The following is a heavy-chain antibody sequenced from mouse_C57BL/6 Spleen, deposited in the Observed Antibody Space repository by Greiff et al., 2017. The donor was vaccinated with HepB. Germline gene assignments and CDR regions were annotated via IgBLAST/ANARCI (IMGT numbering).Heavy chain of an antibody. Sequence: QVQLQQSGAELVNPGASVNLSCKASGYTLTSYWMHWVKQRPGQGLEWIGEINPSNGRTNYNEKFKSKATLTVDKSSSTAYMQLSSPTSGDSAVYYCARLLINFDYWGQGTTLTVSS. J-gene: IGHJ2*01. CDR1: GYTLTSYW. V-gene: IGHV1S81*02. CDR3: ARLLINFDY. CDR2: INPSNGRT. D-gene: IGHD2-1*01.